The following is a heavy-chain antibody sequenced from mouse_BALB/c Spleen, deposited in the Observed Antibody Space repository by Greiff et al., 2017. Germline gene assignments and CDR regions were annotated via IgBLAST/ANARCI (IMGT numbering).Heavy chain of an antibody. CDR2: IWTGGGT. CDR3: VRDWDGGFAY. J-gene: IGHJ3*01. D-gene: IGHD4-1*01. CDR1: GFSLTSYD. Sequence: VKLVESGPGLVAPSQSLSITCTVSGFSLTSYDISWIRQPPGKGLEWLGVIWTGGGTNYNSAFMSRLSISKDNSKSQVFLKMNSLQTDDTAIYYCVRDWDGGFAYWGQGTLVTVSA. V-gene: IGHV2-9-2*01.